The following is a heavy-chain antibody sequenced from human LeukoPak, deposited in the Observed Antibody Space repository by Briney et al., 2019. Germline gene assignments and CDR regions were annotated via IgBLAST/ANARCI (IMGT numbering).Heavy chain of an antibody. V-gene: IGHV3-74*01. CDR3: ARDVPHNWFDT. CDR1: GITFGNNW. Sequence: GGSLRLSCAASGITFGNNWMHWVRQGPGKGLMWISRINSDGGGAIYADSVKGRFTVSRDNAKNTLYLQMNSLRAEDTAVYYCARDVPHNWFDTWGQGTLVTVSS. CDR2: INSDGGGA. J-gene: IGHJ5*02.